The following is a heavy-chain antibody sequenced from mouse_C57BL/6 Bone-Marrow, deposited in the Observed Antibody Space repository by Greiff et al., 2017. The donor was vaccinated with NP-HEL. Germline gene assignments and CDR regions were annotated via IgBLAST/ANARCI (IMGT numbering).Heavy chain of an antibody. J-gene: IGHJ2*01. V-gene: IGHV1-81*01. CDR3: ARMGSYFDY. CDR2: IYPRSGNT. Sequence: VMLVESGAELARPGASVKLSCKASGYTFTSYGISWVKQRTGQGLEWIGEIYPRSGNTYYNEKFKGKATLTADKSSSTAYMELRSLTSEDSAVYFCARMGSYFDYWGQGTTLTVSS. CDR1: GYTFTSYG.